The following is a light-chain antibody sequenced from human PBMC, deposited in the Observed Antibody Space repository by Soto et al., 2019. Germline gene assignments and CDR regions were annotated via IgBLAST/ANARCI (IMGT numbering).Light chain of an antibody. CDR1: QVVGKF. Sequence: VLTQSPDTLSLSPGERATLSCRASQVVGKFLVWYHQKPGLSPSLVIYEASKRATDIPDRFSGSGSGTAFTLTINRLEPEDVVFYYCQQRNSWPLTFGGGTKVELK. J-gene: IGKJ4*01. CDR2: EAS. CDR3: QQRNSWPLT. V-gene: IGKV3-11*01.